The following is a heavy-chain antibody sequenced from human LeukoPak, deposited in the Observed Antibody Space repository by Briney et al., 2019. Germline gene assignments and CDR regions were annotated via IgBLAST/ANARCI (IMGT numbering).Heavy chain of an antibody. Sequence: PGGSLRLSCAASGFTFSSYGMHWVRQAPGKGLEWVAFIRYDGSNKYYADSVKGRFTISRDNSKNTLYLQMNSLRAEDTAVYYCARERWDIVLMVYRDFDYWGQGTLVTVSS. D-gene: IGHD2-8*01. CDR2: IRYDGSNK. CDR1: GFTFSSYG. CDR3: ARERWDIVLMVYRDFDY. V-gene: IGHV3-30*02. J-gene: IGHJ4*02.